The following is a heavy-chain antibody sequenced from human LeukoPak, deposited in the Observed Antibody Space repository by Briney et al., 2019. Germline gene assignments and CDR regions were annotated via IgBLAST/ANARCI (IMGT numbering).Heavy chain of an antibody. J-gene: IGHJ4*02. V-gene: IGHV1-46*01. Sequence: GASVKVSCKASGYTFTSYYMHWVRQAPGQGLGWMGIINPSGGSTSYAQKFQGRVTMTRDTSTSTVYMELSSLRSEDTAVYYCARNRAVAPGRSYYFDYWGQGTLVTVSS. CDR3: ARNRAVAPGRSYYFDY. D-gene: IGHD6-19*01. CDR2: INPSGGST. CDR1: GYTFTSYY.